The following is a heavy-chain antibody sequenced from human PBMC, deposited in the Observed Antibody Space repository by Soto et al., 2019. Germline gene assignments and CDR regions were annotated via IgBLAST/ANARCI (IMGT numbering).Heavy chain of an antibody. V-gene: IGHV1-69*08. CDR1: GGTFSTST. D-gene: IGHD5-12*01. J-gene: IGHJ4*02. CDR3: ARDSPIGSTFSGYDAIDS. CDR2: TIPLLNVA. Sequence: QVQLVQSGAEVKKPGSSVKVSCKASGGTFSTSTFTWVRQAPGQGLEWMGRTIPLLNVADYAQDFQGRLTITADKSTRATYMELARLPSKDTAVYYCARDSPIGSTFSGYDAIDSWGQGTLVTVSS.